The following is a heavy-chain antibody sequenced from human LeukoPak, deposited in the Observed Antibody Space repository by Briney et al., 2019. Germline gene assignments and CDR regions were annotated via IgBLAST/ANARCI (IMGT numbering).Heavy chain of an antibody. D-gene: IGHD1-26*01. CDR2: IDPSDSYT. V-gene: IGHV5-10-1*01. CDR3: AIPRGD. Sequence: GESLKISCTGSGYSFTTNWISWVRQMPGKGLEWMGRIDPSDSYTNYSPSFQGHVTVSVDKSISTAYLQWNSLKASDTAMYYCAIPRGDWGQGTLVTVSS. J-gene: IGHJ4*02. CDR1: GYSFTTNW.